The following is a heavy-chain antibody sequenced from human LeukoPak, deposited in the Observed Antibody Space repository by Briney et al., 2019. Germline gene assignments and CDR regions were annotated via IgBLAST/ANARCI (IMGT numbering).Heavy chain of an antibody. D-gene: IGHD4-17*01. CDR3: ARGWYGDYGDDYYYYMDV. V-gene: IGHV1-2*02. Sequence: GASVKVSCKASGYTFTGYYLHWVRQAPGQGLEWMGWINPNSGGTNYAQKFQGRVTMTRDTSISTAYMELSRLRSDDTAVYYCARGWYGDYGDDYYYYMDVWGKGTTVTISS. CDR1: GYTFTGYY. J-gene: IGHJ6*03. CDR2: INPNSGGT.